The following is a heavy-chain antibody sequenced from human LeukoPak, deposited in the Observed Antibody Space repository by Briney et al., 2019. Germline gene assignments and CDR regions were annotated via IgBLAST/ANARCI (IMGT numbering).Heavy chain of an antibody. Sequence: GRSLRLSCAASGFTFSSYGMHWVRQAPGKGLEWVAFIRYDGSNKYYADSVKGRFTISRDNSKNTLYLQMNSLRAEDTAVYYCAKRKLRIAAAGSDSGAFDYWGQGTLVTVSS. CDR1: GFTFSSYG. V-gene: IGHV3-30*02. D-gene: IGHD6-13*01. CDR2: IRYDGSNK. CDR3: AKRKLRIAAAGSDSGAFDY. J-gene: IGHJ4*02.